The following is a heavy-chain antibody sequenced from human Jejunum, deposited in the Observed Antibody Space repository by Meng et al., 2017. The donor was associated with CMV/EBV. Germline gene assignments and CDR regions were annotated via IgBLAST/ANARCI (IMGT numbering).Heavy chain of an antibody. CDR1: SGDYS. Sequence: SGDYSWTWIRQPPGKGLEWIGFIKSNWRTYYHPSLKSRVTISIDTSKNQFSLRLSSVTAADAAVYYCARTQDCSSTSCYTGFDPWGQGTLVTVSS. D-gene: IGHD2-2*01. CDR2: IKSNWRT. J-gene: IGHJ5*02. CDR3: ARTQDCSSTSCYTGFDP. V-gene: IGHV4-30-4*08.